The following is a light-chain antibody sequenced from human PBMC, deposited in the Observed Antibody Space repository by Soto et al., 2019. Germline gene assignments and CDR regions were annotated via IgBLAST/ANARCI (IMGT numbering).Light chain of an antibody. CDR1: QSVSSSY. Sequence: EIVLTQSPGTLSLSPGERATLSCRASQSVSSSYLAWYQQKPGQAPRLLIYGASSRATGIPDRFSGSGSGTDFTLTIIRLEPEDFAVYYCQQYGSSPCTFGPGTKVDI. CDR2: GAS. CDR3: QQYGSSPCT. J-gene: IGKJ3*01. V-gene: IGKV3-20*01.